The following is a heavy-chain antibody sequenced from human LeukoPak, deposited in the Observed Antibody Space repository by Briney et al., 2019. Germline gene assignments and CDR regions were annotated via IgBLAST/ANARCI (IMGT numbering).Heavy chain of an antibody. J-gene: IGHJ4*02. V-gene: IGHV1-2*02. D-gene: IGHD3-10*01. CDR3: ARVPPDMVRGVPYDY. CDR1: GYTFTGYY. Sequence: ASVKVSCKASGYTFTGYYMRWVRQAPGQGLEWMGWINPNSGGTNYAQKFQGRVTMTRDTSISTAYMELSRLRSDDTAVYYCARVPPDMVRGVPYDYWGQGTLVTVSS. CDR2: INPNSGGT.